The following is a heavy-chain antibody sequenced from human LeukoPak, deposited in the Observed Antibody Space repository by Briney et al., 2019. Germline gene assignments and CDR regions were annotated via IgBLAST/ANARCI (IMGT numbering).Heavy chain of an antibody. D-gene: IGHD3-22*01. V-gene: IGHV3-21*04. Sequence: GGSLRLSCAASGFTFSDYSMNWVRQAPGKGLEWVSSISSSSSYIYYADSVKGRFTISRDNSKNTLYLQMNSLRAEDTAVYYCARGGYSSGRYWGQGTLVTVSS. CDR2: ISSSSSYI. J-gene: IGHJ4*02. CDR1: GFTFSDYS. CDR3: ARGGYSSGRY.